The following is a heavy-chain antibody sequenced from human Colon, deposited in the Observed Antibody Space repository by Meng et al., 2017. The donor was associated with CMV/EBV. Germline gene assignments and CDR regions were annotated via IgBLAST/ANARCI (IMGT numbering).Heavy chain of an antibody. D-gene: IGHD3-10*01. V-gene: IGHV3-23*01. CDR1: GFAFASYA. Sequence: GGSLRLSCAASGFAFASYAMNGVRQAPGKGLEWVSSISCYGDMTYYADSVKGRFTITRDNSKTSQYLQMNSLRVEDTAVYYCAKERFCDAPPKRSFDFWGQGTPVTVSS. J-gene: IGHJ4*02. CDR3: AKERFCDAPPKRSFDF. CDR2: ISCYGDMT.